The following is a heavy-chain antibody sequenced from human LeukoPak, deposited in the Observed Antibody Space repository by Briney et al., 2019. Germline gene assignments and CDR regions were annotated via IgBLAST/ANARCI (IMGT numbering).Heavy chain of an antibody. Sequence: PSETLSLTYAVYGGSFSGYYWTWIRQTPEKGLEWIGEMNPSGSTSYNPSLKSRVTISVDTSKNQFSLKLSSVTAADTAVYYCARAVVLRSSSWYEGKHKSEHVYFDYWGQGTLVTVSS. CDR1: GGSFSGYY. CDR2: MNPSGST. D-gene: IGHD6-13*01. CDR3: ARAVVLRSSSWYEGKHKSEHVYFDY. V-gene: IGHV4-34*01. J-gene: IGHJ4*02.